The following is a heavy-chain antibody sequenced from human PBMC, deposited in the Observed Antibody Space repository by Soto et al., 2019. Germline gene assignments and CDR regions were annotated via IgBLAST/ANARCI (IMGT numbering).Heavy chain of an antibody. D-gene: IGHD3-10*01. J-gene: IGHJ6*02. CDR2: IYYSGST. CDR1: GASIYSSTYY. V-gene: IGHV4-39*02. Sequence: QLQLQESGPGLVKPSETLSLTCTVSGASIYSSTYYWGWIRQSPGKGLEWIGSIYYSGSTYYDPSLTSRVSMSVDTTDNHFSLTLSSWTAPDSTVSYCARFHRGAEFYYFGMDVWGQGTTVTVS. CDR3: ARFHRGAEFYYFGMDV.